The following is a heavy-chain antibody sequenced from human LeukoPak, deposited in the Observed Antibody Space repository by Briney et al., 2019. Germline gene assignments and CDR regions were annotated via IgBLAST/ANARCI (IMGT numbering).Heavy chain of an antibody. CDR3: ARATLVEGYDFWSGYPNWFDP. J-gene: IGHJ5*02. D-gene: IGHD3-3*01. V-gene: IGHV4-30-2*01. CDR2: IYHSGST. CDR1: GGSISSGAYY. Sequence: SETLSLTCTVSGGSISSGAYYWSWIRQPPGKGLEWIGYIYHSGSTYYNPSLKSRVTISVDRSKNQFSLKLSSVTAADTAVYYCARATLVEGYDFWSGYPNWFDPWGQGTLVTVSS.